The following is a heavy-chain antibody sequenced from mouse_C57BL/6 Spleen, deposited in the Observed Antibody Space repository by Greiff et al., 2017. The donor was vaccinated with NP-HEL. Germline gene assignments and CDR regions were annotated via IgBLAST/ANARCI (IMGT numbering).Heavy chain of an antibody. Sequence: VQLQQSGAELVRPGASVTLSCKASGYTFTDYEMHWVKQTPVHGLEWIGAIDPETGGTAYNQKFKGKAILTADKSSSTAYMELRSLTSEDSAVYYCTRWSNYSAMDYWGQGTSVTVSS. CDR1: GYTFTDYE. J-gene: IGHJ4*01. CDR3: TRWSNYSAMDY. D-gene: IGHD2-5*01. CDR2: IDPETGGT. V-gene: IGHV1-15*01.